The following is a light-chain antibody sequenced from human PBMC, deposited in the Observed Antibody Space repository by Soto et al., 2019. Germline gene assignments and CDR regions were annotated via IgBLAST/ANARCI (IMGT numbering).Light chain of an antibody. CDR2: DAS. Sequence: DIQMSQSPSTLSASVGDRVTITCRASQSIRTWLARFQQKPGKAPKLLISDASSLESGVPSRFSGRGSRTEFTLTISSLQPDDFATYYCQQYNSDLWTFGQGTKIEI. CDR3: QQYNSDLWT. V-gene: IGKV1-5*01. J-gene: IGKJ1*01. CDR1: QSIRTW.